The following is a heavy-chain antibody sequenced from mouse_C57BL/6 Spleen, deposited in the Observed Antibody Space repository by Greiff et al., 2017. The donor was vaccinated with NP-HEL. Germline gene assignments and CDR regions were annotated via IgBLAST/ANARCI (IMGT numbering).Heavy chain of an antibody. J-gene: IGHJ1*03. D-gene: IGHD2-4*01. CDR3: ARITNWYFDV. CDR1: GYSITSGYD. V-gene: IGHV3-1*01. CDR2: ISYSGST. Sequence: VQLKESGPGMVKPSQSLSLTCTVTGYSITSGYDWHWIRHFPGNKLEWMGYISYSGSTNYNPSLKSRISITHDTSKNHFFLKLNSVTTEDTATYYCARITNWYFDVWGTGTTVTVSS.